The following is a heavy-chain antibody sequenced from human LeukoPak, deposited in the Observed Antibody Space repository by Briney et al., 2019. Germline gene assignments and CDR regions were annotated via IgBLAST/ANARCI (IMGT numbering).Heavy chain of an antibody. CDR1: GFTFSRFW. J-gene: IGHJ4*02. CDR2: INPDGSTT. Sequence: GGSLRLSCAASGFTFSRFWIHWVCQVPGKGLVWVSRINPDGSTTTYADSVKGRFTISRDNAKNTLYLQMNSLRVEDTAVYYCVTDHTGKEDKWGQGTLVTVSS. D-gene: IGHD1-1*01. CDR3: VTDHTGKEDK. V-gene: IGHV3-74*01.